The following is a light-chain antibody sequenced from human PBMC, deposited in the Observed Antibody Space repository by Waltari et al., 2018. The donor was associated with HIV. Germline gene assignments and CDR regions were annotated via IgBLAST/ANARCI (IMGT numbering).Light chain of an antibody. CDR3: LQSNSYPPT. CDR2: TAS. J-gene: IGKJ4*01. V-gene: IGKV1-17*01. Sequence: DIQMTQSPSSLSASVGYRVTITGWPSQCSRNDLAWSQQKPGNAPKRLIYTASSVQSGVPSRFSGSGSGTEFTLTISSLQPEDFATYYCLQSNSYPPTFGGGTKVEIK. CDR1: QCSRND.